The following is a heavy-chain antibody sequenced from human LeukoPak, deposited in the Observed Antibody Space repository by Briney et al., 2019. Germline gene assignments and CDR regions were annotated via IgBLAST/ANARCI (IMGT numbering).Heavy chain of an antibody. CDR2: INGGGSPI. CDR3: AKDSIRIQLWPADY. J-gene: IGHJ4*02. V-gene: IGHV3-48*01. Sequence: PGGSLRLSCAASGFTFSRDSMNWVRQAPGKGLEWVSYINGGGSPIYYADSVRGRFTISRDNAKNSLYLQMNSLRAEDTAVYYCAKDSIRIQLWPADYWGQGTLVTVSS. CDR1: GFTFSRDS. D-gene: IGHD5-18*01.